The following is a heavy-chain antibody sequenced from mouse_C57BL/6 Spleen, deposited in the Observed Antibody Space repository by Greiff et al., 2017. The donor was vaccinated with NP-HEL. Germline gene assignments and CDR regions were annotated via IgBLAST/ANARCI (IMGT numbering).Heavy chain of an antibody. V-gene: IGHV1-69*01. J-gene: IGHJ2*01. CDR1: GYTFTSYW. Sequence: HVQLQQPGAELVMPGASVKLSCKASGYTFTSYWMHWVKQRPGQGLEWIGEIDPSDSYTNYNQKFKGKSTLTVDKSSSTAYMQLSSLTSEDSAVYYCARRGSSFDYWGQGTTLTVSS. D-gene: IGHD1-1*01. CDR3: ARRGSSFDY. CDR2: IDPSDSYT.